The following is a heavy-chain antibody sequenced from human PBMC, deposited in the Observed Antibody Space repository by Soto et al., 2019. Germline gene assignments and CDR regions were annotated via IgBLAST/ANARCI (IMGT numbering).Heavy chain of an antibody. V-gene: IGHV4-30-2*01. CDR2: IYHSGST. J-gene: IGHJ5*02. CDR1: VGSISIGGYS. D-gene: IGHD3-10*01. Sequence: SETLSLTFTVSVGSISIGGYSWSLIRQPPGKGLEWIGYIYHSGSTYYNPSLKSRVTISVDRSKNQFSLKLTSVTAADTAAYNCARVRGPGGQGTLVTVSS. CDR3: ARVRGP.